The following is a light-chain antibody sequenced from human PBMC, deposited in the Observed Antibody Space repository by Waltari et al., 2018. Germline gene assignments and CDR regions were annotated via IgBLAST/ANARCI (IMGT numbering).Light chain of an antibody. CDR1: QSLLHRNGNNY. CDR3: MQSLQALWT. V-gene: IGKV2-28*01. J-gene: IGKJ1*01. Sequence: DIVVTQSPLSLSVTPGEPASISCRSSQSLLHRNGNNYLEWYLQKPGQSPQLLIYLGSNRASGVPDKFSCSGSGTVFTLKISRVEAEDVGVYYCMQSLQALWTFGQGTKVEIK. CDR2: LGS.